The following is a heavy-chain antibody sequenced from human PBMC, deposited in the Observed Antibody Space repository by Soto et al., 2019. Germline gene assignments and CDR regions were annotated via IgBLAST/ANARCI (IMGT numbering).Heavy chain of an antibody. CDR1: GFTFTNAW. Sequence: EVQLVESGGGFVKPGGSLRLSCAASGFTFTNAWMNWVRQAPGKGLEWVGRIKSKADGGTTDYAAPVKGRFTISRDDSKNTLYLQMNSLKTEDAAVHYCTRYTGGDWFDPWGQGTLVTVSS. D-gene: IGHD1-20*01. J-gene: IGHJ5*02. CDR2: IKSKADGGTT. CDR3: TRYTGGDWFDP. V-gene: IGHV3-15*01.